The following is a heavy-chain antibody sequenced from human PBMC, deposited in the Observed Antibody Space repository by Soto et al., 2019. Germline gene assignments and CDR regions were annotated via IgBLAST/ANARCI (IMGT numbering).Heavy chain of an antibody. Sequence: SETLSLTCAVYGGSFSGYYRSWIRQPPGKGLEWIGEINHSGSTNYNPSLKSRVTISVDTSKNQFSLKLSSVTAADTAVYYCARLSGITIFGVVKGPFDYWGQGTLVTVSS. CDR2: INHSGST. V-gene: IGHV4-34*01. CDR3: ARLSGITIFGVVKGPFDY. CDR1: GGSFSGYY. D-gene: IGHD3-3*01. J-gene: IGHJ4*02.